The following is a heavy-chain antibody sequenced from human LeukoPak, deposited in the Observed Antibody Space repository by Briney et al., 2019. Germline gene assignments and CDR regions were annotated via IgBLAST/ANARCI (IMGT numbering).Heavy chain of an antibody. D-gene: IGHD6-6*01. Sequence: GASAKVSCKASGGTFSSYAISWVRQAPGQGLEWMGIINPSGGSTSYAQKFQGRVTMTRDTSTSTVYMELSSLRSEDTAVYYCARVVGKAARQDYWGQGTLVTVSS. J-gene: IGHJ4*02. CDR1: GGTFSSYA. CDR3: ARVVGKAARQDY. V-gene: IGHV1-46*01. CDR2: INPSGGST.